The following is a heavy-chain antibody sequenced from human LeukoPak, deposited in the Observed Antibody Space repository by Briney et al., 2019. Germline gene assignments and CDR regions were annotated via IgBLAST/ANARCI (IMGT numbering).Heavy chain of an antibody. V-gene: IGHV4-39*01. Sequence: SETLSLTCTVSGGSISSSSYYWGWIRQPPGKGLEWIGNIYYSGSTYYNPSLKSRVTISEDTSKNQFSLKLSSVTATDTAVYYCARWRVHAFDIWGQGTMVTISS. CDR3: ARWRVHAFDI. CDR2: IYYSGST. CDR1: GGSISSSSYY. J-gene: IGHJ3*02. D-gene: IGHD3-10*01.